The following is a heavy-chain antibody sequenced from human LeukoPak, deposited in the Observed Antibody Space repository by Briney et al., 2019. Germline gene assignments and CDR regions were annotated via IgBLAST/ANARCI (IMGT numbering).Heavy chain of an antibody. Sequence: SETLSLTCTVSGGSISSGDYSWSWFRQPPGKGLEWIGYIYYSGSTYYSPSLKSRVTISVDTSKNQFSLKLSSVTAADTAVYYCARVRRDYVDYWGQGTLVTVSS. J-gene: IGHJ4*02. CDR3: ARVRRDYVDY. V-gene: IGHV4-30-4*01. CDR2: IYYSGST. CDR1: GGSISSGDYS.